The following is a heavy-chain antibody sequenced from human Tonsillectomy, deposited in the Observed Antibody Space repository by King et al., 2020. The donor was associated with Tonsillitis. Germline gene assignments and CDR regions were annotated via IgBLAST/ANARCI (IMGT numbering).Heavy chain of an antibody. CDR3: ARRLIGSSGYGSVDAFDI. CDR2: IDWDDDK. Sequence: TLKESGPALVKPTQTLTLTCTFSGFSLSTSGMCVSWIRQPPGKALEWLARIDWDDDKYYSTSLKTRLTISKDTSKNQVVLTMTNMDPVDTATYYCARRLIGSSGYGSVDAFDIWGQGTMVTVSS. D-gene: IGHD3-22*01. CDR1: GFSLSTSGMC. V-gene: IGHV2-70*11. J-gene: IGHJ3*02.